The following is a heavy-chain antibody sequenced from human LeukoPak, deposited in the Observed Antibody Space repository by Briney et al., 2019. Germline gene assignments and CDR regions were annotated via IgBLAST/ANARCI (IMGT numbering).Heavy chain of an antibody. CDR3: ARGQYQLLTVYYYYYMDV. CDR2: ISSSGSTI. V-gene: IGHV3-11*04. D-gene: IGHD2-2*01. J-gene: IGHJ6*03. Sequence: PGGSLRLSCAASGFTVSSNYMSWVRQAPGKGLEWVSYISSSGSTIYYADSVKGRFTISRDNAKNSLYLQMNSLRAEDTAVYYCARGQYQLLTVYYYYYMDVWGKGTTVTISS. CDR1: GFTVSSNY.